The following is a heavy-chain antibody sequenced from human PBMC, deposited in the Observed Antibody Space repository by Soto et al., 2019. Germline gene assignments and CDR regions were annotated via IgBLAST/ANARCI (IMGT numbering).Heavy chain of an antibody. CDR2: IIPIFGTA. V-gene: IGHV1-69*13. CDR1: GGTFSSYA. CDR3: ARDRRLVGILTGQSFDY. D-gene: IGHD3-9*01. Sequence: VASVKVSCKASGGTFSSYAISWVRQAPGQGLEWMGGIIPIFGTANYAQKFQGRVTITADESTSTAYMELSSLRSEDTAVYYCARDRRLVGILTGQSFDYWGQGTLVTVSS. J-gene: IGHJ4*02.